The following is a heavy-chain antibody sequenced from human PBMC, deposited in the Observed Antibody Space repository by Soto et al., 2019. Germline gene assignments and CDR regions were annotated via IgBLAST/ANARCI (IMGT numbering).Heavy chain of an antibody. Sequence: DVQLLESGGGLVQPEGSPRLSCAASGFTFSSYAMGWVRQGPGKGLEWVAVVSIGGSTHYADSVRGRFTISRDNSKNTLSLQMTSLTAEDTAVYFCAKRRGAGGHFDYWGQGALVTVSS. CDR3: AKRRGAGGHFDY. V-gene: IGHV3-23*01. J-gene: IGHJ4*02. D-gene: IGHD2-15*01. CDR2: VSIGGST. CDR1: GFTFSSYA.